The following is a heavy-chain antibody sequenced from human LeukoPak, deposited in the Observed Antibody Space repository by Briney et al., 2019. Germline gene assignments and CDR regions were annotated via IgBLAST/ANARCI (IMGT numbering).Heavy chain of an antibody. J-gene: IGHJ4*02. CDR1: GGSISSYY. CDR2: IYYSGST. CDR3: ARALRAHVDLDY. Sequence: PSETLSLTCTVSGGSISSYYWSWIRQPPGKGLEWIGYIYYSGSTYYNPSLKSRVTISVDTSKNQFSLKLSSVTAADTAVYYCARALRAHVDLDYWGQGTLVTVSS. D-gene: IGHD3-16*01. V-gene: IGHV4-59*12.